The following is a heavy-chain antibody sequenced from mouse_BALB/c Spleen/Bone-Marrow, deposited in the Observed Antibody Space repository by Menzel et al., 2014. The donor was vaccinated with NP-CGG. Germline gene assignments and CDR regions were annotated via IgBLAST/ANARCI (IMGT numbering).Heavy chain of an antibody. V-gene: IGHV2-2*02. CDR3: ARNQGNYVSWFAY. CDR2: IWSGGST. J-gene: IGHJ3*01. D-gene: IGHD2-1*01. CDR1: GFSLTSYG. Sequence: VHLVESGPGLVQPSQSLSITCTVSGFSLTSYGVHWVRQSPGKGLEWLGVIWSGGSTDNNAAFISRLSISKDNSKSQVFFKMNSLQANDTAIYYCARNQGNYVSWFAYWGQGTLVTVSA.